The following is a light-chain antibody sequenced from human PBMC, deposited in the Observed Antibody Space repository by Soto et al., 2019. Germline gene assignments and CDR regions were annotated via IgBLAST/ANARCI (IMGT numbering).Light chain of an antibody. CDR1: SSDVGGYDY. V-gene: IGLV2-14*01. J-gene: IGLJ3*02. Sequence: QSALTQPASVSGSPGQSITISCTGTSSDVGGYDYVSWYQQYPGKAPKIMIYDVTNRPSGVSNRFSGSKSGNTASLTISGLQTEDEADYYCSSYTSSNTRVVFGGGTKLTV. CDR2: DVT. CDR3: SSYTSSNTRVV.